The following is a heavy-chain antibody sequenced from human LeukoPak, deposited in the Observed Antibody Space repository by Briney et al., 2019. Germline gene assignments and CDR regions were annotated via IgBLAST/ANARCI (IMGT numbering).Heavy chain of an antibody. D-gene: IGHD6-13*01. CDR2: INHSGST. V-gene: IGHV4-34*01. J-gene: IGHJ4*02. CDR1: GGSISSYY. Sequence: PSETLSLTCTVSGGSISSYYWSWIRQPPGKGLEWIGEINHSGSTNYNPSLKSRVTISVDTSKNQFSLKLSSVTAADTAVYYCARSEYSSSWYHDYWGQGTLVTVSS. CDR3: ARSEYSSSWYHDY.